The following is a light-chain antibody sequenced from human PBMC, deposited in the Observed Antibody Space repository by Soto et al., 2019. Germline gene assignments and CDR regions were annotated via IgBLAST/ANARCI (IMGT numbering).Light chain of an antibody. CDR3: HQYGSSPPYT. Sequence: EIVLTQSPGTLSLSPGERATLSCRASQIVTSSYISWYQQKPGQALRLVISGASTRAAGVPDRFSGSGSGTDFTLSISGLEPEDFAVYYCHQYGSSPPYTFGQGTKLEIK. V-gene: IGKV3-20*01. CDR1: QIVTSSY. CDR2: GAS. J-gene: IGKJ2*01.